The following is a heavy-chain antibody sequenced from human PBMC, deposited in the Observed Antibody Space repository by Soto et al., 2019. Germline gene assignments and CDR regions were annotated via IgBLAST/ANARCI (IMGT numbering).Heavy chain of an antibody. J-gene: IGHJ4*02. Sequence: QLQLQESGSGLVKPSQTLSLTCAVSGGSISSGGYSWSWIRQPPGKGLEWIGYIYHSGSTYYNTSLKSRVTISVDRSTDQSSLKLCSLTAADTAVYYCAGGIVVAIDYWGQGTLGTVSS. CDR2: IYHSGST. V-gene: IGHV4-30-2*01. D-gene: IGHD2-21*01. CDR3: AGGIVVAIDY. CDR1: GGSISSGGYS.